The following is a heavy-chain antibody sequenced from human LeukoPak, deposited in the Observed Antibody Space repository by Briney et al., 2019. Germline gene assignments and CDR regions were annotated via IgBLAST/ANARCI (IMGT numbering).Heavy chain of an antibody. CDR3: TRDFVLLTSYDVFEN. Sequence: ASVKVSCKASGYTFTTYGISWARQAPGQGLEWMGWINANNGDTHYAQKLQGRITMTTDTSTSTVYTELRSLRSDDTAVYYCTRDFVLLTSYDVFENWGQGTLVTVSS. D-gene: IGHD3-3*01. V-gene: IGHV1-18*01. CDR2: INANNGDT. J-gene: IGHJ4*02. CDR1: GYTFTTYG.